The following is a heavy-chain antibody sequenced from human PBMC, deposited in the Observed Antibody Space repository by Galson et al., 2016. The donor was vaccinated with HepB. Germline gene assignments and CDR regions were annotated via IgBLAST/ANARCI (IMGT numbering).Heavy chain of an antibody. CDR2: IYNGGST. CDR3: ARNRHCSGGSCYGA. CDR1: GFTVSNNY. D-gene: IGHD2-15*01. V-gene: IGHV3-66*01. J-gene: IGHJ5*02. Sequence: SLRLSCAASGFTVSNNYMRWVRRAPGKGLEWVSLIYNGGSTYYADSVKGRFTISRDSSKNTLYLQMNSLRAEDTAVYYCARNRHCSGGSCYGAWGQGTLVTVSS.